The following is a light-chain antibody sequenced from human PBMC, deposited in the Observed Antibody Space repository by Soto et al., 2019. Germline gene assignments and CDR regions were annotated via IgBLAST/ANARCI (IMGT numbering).Light chain of an antibody. V-gene: IGLV2-14*01. J-gene: IGLJ1*01. CDR3: SSYTSGSTSV. CDR2: EVS. Sequence: QSVLTQPASVSGSPGQSITISCTGTSSDVGGYNYVSWYQQHPGKAPKLMIYEVSNRPSGVSNRFSGSKSGNTASLTISGLQAEDGADYYCSSYTSGSTSVFGTGTKLTVL. CDR1: SSDVGGYNY.